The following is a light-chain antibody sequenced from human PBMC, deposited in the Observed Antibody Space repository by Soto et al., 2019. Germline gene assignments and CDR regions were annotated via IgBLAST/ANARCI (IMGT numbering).Light chain of an antibody. J-gene: IGKJ3*01. CDR2: GAS. Sequence: EVVLTQSPATLSVSPGERVTLSCRASQSVSHNLAWYQQKPGQAPRLLIYGASTRVTGIPARFSGSGSGTEFTLTISSLQSEDFAVYYCQQYNNWPLTFGPGTRVDVK. V-gene: IGKV3-15*01. CDR1: QSVSHN. CDR3: QQYNNWPLT.